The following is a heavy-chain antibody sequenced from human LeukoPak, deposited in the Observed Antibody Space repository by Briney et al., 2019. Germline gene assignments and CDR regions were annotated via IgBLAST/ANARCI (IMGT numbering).Heavy chain of an antibody. D-gene: IGHD6-13*01. J-gene: IGHJ5*02. CDR3: ARGRAAGTVDWFDP. CDR1: GYTFTSYD. V-gene: IGHV1-8*01. CDR2: MNPNSGNT. Sequence: ASVKVSCKASGYTFTSYDINWVRRATGQGLEWMGWMNPNSGNTGYAQKFQGRDTMTRNTSISTAYMELSSLRSEDTAVYYCARGRAAGTVDWFDPWGQGTLVTVSS.